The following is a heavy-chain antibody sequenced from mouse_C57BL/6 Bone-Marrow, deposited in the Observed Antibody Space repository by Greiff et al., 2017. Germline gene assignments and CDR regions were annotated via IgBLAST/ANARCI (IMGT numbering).Heavy chain of an antibody. CDR1: GYTFTSYW. V-gene: IGHV1-59*01. CDR3: ARPPWGLLLDD. CDR2: IDPSDSYT. D-gene: IGHD1-1*01. Sequence: QVQLQQPGAELVRPGTSVTLSCKASGYTFTSYWMHWVKQRPGQGLEWIGEIDPSDSYTNYNQKFKGKATLTVDTSSSTAYMQLSSLTSEDSAVYYCARPPWGLLLDDWGQGTTLTVSS. J-gene: IGHJ2*01.